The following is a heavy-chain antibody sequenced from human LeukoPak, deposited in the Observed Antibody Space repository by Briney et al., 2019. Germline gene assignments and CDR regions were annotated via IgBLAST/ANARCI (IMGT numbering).Heavy chain of an antibody. V-gene: IGHV1-69*06. D-gene: IGHD4-17*01. Sequence: ASVKVSCKASGGTFSSYAISWVRQAPGQGLEWMGGIIPIFGTANYTQKFQGRVTITADKSTSTAYMELSSLRSEDTAVYYCARSDYGDPRKGDAFDIWGQGTMDTVSS. CDR3: ARSDYGDPRKGDAFDI. CDR2: IIPIFGTA. J-gene: IGHJ3*02. CDR1: GGTFSSYA.